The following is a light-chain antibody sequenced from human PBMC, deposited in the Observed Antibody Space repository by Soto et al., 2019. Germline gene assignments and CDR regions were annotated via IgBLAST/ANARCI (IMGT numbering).Light chain of an antibody. CDR2: GAS. J-gene: IGKJ5*01. Sequence: EKVMTQSPAILSVSLGERATLSCRASQSVSSNLAWYQQRPGQAPRLLIYGASSRATGIPDRFSGSGSGTDFTLTISSLQSEDFAVYYCQQYNNWPPITFGQGTRLEIK. CDR3: QQYNNWPPIT. CDR1: QSVSSN. V-gene: IGKV3D-15*01.